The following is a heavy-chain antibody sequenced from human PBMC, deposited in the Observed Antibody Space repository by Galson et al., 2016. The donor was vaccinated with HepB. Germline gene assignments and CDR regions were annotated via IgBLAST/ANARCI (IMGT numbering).Heavy chain of an antibody. CDR2: VGGTTDNT. D-gene: IGHD6-13*01. CDR1: GFTFSRYA. CDR3: AKETGYTSTWQFDY. Sequence: SLRLSCAASGFTFSRYAMSWVRQGPGKGLEWVSAVGGTTDNTYYADSVRGRFTISRDISKSTLYLQMNSLRADDTAVYYCAKETGYTSTWQFDYWGQGALVTVSS. J-gene: IGHJ4*02. V-gene: IGHV3-23*01.